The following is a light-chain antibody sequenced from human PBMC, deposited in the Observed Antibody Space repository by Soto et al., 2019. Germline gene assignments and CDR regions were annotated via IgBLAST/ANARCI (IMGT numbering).Light chain of an antibody. CDR3: QQYKSYPFT. Sequence: DIQMTQSPSSLSASVGDRVTITCRASQGITYYLAWFQQKPGKAPKSLIYDASSLQSGVPSKFSGRGFGKNFPLTISSLQPEDFATYYRQQYKSYPFTFGPGTKVDIK. V-gene: IGKV1-16*02. J-gene: IGKJ3*01. CDR2: DAS. CDR1: QGITYY.